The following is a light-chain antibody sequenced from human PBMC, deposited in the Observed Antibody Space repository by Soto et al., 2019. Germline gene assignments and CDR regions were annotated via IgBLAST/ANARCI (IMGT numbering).Light chain of an antibody. CDR2: GAS. Sequence: EIVLTKSPGTLSLSPGERATLSCRASQSVRSIYLAWYQQKPGQAPRLLIYGASSRATGIPDRFSGSGSGTDFTLTISRLEPEDFAVYYCQQYGSSRWTFGQGTKVEI. CDR3: QQYGSSRWT. J-gene: IGKJ1*01. V-gene: IGKV3-20*01. CDR1: QSVRSIY.